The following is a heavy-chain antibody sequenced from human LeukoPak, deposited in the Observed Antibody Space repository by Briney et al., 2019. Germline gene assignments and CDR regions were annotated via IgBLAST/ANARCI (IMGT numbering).Heavy chain of an antibody. V-gene: IGHV3-9*01. J-gene: IGHJ6*03. CDR3: AKDVDFWSGYVAHYYMDV. CDR1: GFTFDDYA. Sequence: GGSLRLSCAASGFTFDDYAMHWVRQAPGKGLEWVSGISWNSGSIGYADSVKGRFTISRDNAKNSLYLQMNSLRAEDTAVYYCAKDVDFWSGYVAHYYMDVWGKGTTVTVSS. CDR2: ISWNSGSI. D-gene: IGHD3-3*01.